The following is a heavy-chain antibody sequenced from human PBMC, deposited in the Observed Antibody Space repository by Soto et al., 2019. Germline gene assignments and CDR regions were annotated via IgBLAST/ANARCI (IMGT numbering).Heavy chain of an antibody. Sequence: GGSLRLSCAASGFTFSSYSMNWVRQAPGKGLEWVSYISSSSSTIYYADSVKGRFTISRDNAKNSLYLQMNSLRDEDTAVYYCARDSGQWLVHDAFDIWGQGTMVTVPS. V-gene: IGHV3-48*02. D-gene: IGHD6-19*01. J-gene: IGHJ3*02. CDR1: GFTFSSYS. CDR3: ARDSGQWLVHDAFDI. CDR2: ISSSSSTI.